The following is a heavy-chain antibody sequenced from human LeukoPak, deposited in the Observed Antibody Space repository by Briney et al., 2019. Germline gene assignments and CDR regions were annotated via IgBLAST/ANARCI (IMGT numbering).Heavy chain of an antibody. J-gene: IGHJ6*04. D-gene: IGHD2-2*01. V-gene: IGHV1-69*13. CDR1: GGTFSSYA. CDR2: IIPIFGTA. Sequence: SVKVSCKASGGTFSSYAISWVRQAPGQGLEWMGGIIPIFGTANYAQKFQGRVTITADESTSTAYMELSSLRSEDTAMYYCARREVVVVPAAPPDYYGMDVWGKGTTVTVSS. CDR3: ARREVVVVPAAPPDYYGMDV.